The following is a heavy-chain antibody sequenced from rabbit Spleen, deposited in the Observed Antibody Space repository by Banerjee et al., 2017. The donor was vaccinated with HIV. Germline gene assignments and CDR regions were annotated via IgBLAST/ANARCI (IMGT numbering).Heavy chain of an antibody. CDR1: GFSFSSSYW. J-gene: IGHJ4*01. D-gene: IGHD2-1*01. CDR2: IYGGSSGAT. Sequence: QSLEESGGDLVKPGASLTLTCTASGFSFSSSYWICWVRQAPGKGLEWIACIYGGSSGATHYANWAKGRFTISKASSTTVTLQMTSLTVADTATYFCARGSATMTMVITGFYLNLWGQGTLVTVS. CDR3: ARGSATMTMVITGFYLNL. V-gene: IGHV1S40*01.